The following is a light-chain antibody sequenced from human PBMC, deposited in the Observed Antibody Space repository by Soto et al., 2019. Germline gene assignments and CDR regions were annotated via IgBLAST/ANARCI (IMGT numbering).Light chain of an antibody. CDR3: CSYAGSSLVV. J-gene: IGLJ2*01. Sequence: QSALTQPASVSGSPRQSITISCTGTSSDLGSYNLDSWYQQHPGKAPKHMIYEGSTRPSGVSNRVSGSNPGNTASQTISGLKAEDEAHYYCCSYAGSSLVVFGRGTKLTVL. CDR2: EGS. V-gene: IGLV2-23*01. CDR1: SSDLGSYNL.